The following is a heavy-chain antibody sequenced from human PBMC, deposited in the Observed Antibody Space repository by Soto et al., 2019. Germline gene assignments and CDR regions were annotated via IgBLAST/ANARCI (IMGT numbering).Heavy chain of an antibody. J-gene: IGHJ4*02. CDR1: GGSISSYY. Sequence: ASETLSLTCTVSGGSISSYYWSWIRQPPGKGLEWIGYIYYSGSTNYNPSLKSRVTISVDTSKNQFSLKLSSVTAADTAVYYCARDRGDILTGPYFDYWGQEPLVTVS. D-gene: IGHD3-9*01. CDR3: ARDRGDILTGPYFDY. CDR2: IYYSGST. V-gene: IGHV4-59*01.